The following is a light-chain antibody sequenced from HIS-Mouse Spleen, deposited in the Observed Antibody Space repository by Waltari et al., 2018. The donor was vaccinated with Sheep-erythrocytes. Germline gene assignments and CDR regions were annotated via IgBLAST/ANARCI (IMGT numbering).Light chain of an antibody. V-gene: IGLV2-8*01. J-gene: IGLJ3*02. CDR1: SSDVRGYNY. CDR3: SSYAGSNNWV. CDR2: EVS. Sequence: QSALTQPPSASGSPGPSVTIPCTGTSSDVRGYNYASRYQQHPGQAPKLMIYEVSKRPSGVPDRFSGSKSGNTASLTVSGLQAEDEADYYCSSYAGSNNWVFGGGTKLTVL.